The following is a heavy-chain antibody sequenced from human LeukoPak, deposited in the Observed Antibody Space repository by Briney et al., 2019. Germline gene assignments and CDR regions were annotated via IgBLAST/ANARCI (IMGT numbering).Heavy chain of an antibody. CDR3: ASHGILTDYFDY. CDR1: GFTFSSYA. V-gene: IGHV3-30*15. D-gene: IGHD3-9*01. Sequence: GGSLRLSCAASGFTFSSYAMHWVRQAPGKGLEWVAVISYDGSNKYYADSVKGRFTISRDNSKNTLYLQMSSLRAEDTAVYYCASHGILTDYFDYWGQGTLVTVSS. CDR2: ISYDGSNK. J-gene: IGHJ4*02.